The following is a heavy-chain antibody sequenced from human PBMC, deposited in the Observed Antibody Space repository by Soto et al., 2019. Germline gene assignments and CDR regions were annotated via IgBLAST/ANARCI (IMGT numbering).Heavy chain of an antibody. CDR1: GFTFSSFG. D-gene: IGHD6-19*01. CDR2: IWYDGSNK. CDR3: ARVAVAGTYYVDY. V-gene: IGHV3-33*01. Sequence: QVQLVESGGGVVQPGRSLRLSCAASGFTFSSFGMHWVRQAPGKGLQWVAVIWYDGSNKYYADSVKGRFTISRDNSKNTLYLQMNSLRAEDKAVYYCARVAVAGTYYVDYWGQGTLVTVSS. J-gene: IGHJ4*02.